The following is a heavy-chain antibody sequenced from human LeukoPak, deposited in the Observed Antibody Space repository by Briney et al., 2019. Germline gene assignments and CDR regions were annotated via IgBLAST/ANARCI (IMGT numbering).Heavy chain of an antibody. CDR3: ARVYSSNWSQTYYFDY. V-gene: IGHV4-39*07. D-gene: IGHD6-13*01. J-gene: IGHJ4*02. CDR2: IYYSGST. CDR1: GGSISSSSYY. Sequence: PSETLSLTCTVSGGSISSSSYYWGWIRQPPGKGLEWIGSIYYSGSTYHNPSLKSRVTISVDTTKNQFSLKLSSVTAADTAVYYCARVYSSNWSQTYYFDYWGQGTLVTVSS.